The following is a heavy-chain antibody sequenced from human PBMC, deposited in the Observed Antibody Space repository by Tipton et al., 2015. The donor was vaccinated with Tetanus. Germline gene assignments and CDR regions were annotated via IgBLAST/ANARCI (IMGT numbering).Heavy chain of an antibody. V-gene: IGHV4-59*01. D-gene: IGHD6-13*01. CDR2: ISDSGTT. CDR3: ARRGGRQQMLPKYLDY. Sequence: GLVKPSETLPLTCTVSGGSIYNYYWTWVRQSPGKAPEWIGYISDSGTTNYNPSLQSRVTIIVDTSRNQFSLKVTSLTAADTAVYYCARRGGRQQMLPKYLDYWGKGTLVTVSS. J-gene: IGHJ4*02. CDR1: GGSIYNYY.